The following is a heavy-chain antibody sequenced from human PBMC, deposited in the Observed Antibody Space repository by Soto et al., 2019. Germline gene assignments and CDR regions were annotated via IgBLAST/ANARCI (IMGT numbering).Heavy chain of an antibody. CDR2: IYWDDDK. J-gene: IGHJ4*02. D-gene: IGHD2-21*02. Sequence: QITLKESGPTLVKPTQTLTLTCTFSGFSLSTSGVGVGWIRQPPGKALEWLALIYWDDDKRYSPSLKSRLTITKATPKNQVVLTMTNMDPVDTATYYCAHRQVTTIFDYWGQGTLVTVSS. CDR1: GFSLSTSGVG. CDR3: AHRQVTTIFDY. V-gene: IGHV2-5*02.